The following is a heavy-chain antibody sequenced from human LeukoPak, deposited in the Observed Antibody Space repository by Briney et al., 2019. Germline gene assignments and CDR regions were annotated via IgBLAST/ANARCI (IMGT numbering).Heavy chain of an antibody. CDR1: GGSISSSS. CDR3: ARDMSPKCSGGSCYLDY. D-gene: IGHD2-15*01. V-gene: IGHV3-21*01. CDR2: ISSSSTYI. J-gene: IGHJ4*02. Sequence: ETLSLTCTVSGGSISSSSYYWGWIRQPPGKGLEWVASISSSSTYIYYADSVKGRFTISRDNAKNSLSLQMSSLRAEDTAVYYCARDMSPKCSGGSCYLDYWGQGTLVTVSS.